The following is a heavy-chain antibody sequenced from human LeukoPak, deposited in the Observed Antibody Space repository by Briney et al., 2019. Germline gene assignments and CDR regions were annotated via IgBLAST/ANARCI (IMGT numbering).Heavy chain of an antibody. Sequence: ASVKVSYTASGYTFTSYYMHWVRQAPGQGVEWMGIINPSGGSTSYAQKFQGRVTMTRDMSTSTVYMELSSLRSEDTAVYYCASSTTLREPYYFDYWGQGTLVTVSS. D-gene: IGHD1-1*01. CDR3: ASSTTLREPYYFDY. V-gene: IGHV1-46*01. CDR2: INPSGGST. CDR1: GYTFTSYY. J-gene: IGHJ4*02.